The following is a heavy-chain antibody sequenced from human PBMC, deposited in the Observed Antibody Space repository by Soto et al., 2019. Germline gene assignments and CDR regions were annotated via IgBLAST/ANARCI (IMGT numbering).Heavy chain of an antibody. Sequence: SETLSLTCALYVGSFIGYYWSWLRQPPGKGLEWIGEINHSGSPNYNPSLKSRVTISVDTSKNQFSLKMTSVTAADTAVYYCATANWSHHYFDPWGQGTLVTVSS. V-gene: IGHV4-34*01. CDR1: VGSFIGYY. CDR2: INHSGSP. CDR3: ATANWSHHYFDP. D-gene: IGHD1-1*01. J-gene: IGHJ5*02.